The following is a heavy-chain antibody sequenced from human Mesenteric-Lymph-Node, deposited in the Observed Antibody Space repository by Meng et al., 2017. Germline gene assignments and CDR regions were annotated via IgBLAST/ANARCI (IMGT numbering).Heavy chain of an antibody. Sequence: GGSLRLSCAASGFTFNNYKMNWVRQAPGKGLEWISSISSSGITIYYADSVKGRFTISRDNAKNSLYLQMNSLRAEDTAVYYCARETGYSSSWQPYYYYYYGMDVWGQGTTVTVSS. CDR1: GFTFNNYK. J-gene: IGHJ6*02. D-gene: IGHD6-13*01. CDR2: ISSSGITI. CDR3: ARETGYSSSWQPYYYYYYGMDV. V-gene: IGHV3-48*03.